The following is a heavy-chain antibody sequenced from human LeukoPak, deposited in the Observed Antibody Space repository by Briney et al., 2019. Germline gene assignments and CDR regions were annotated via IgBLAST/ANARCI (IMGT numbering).Heavy chain of an antibody. CDR1: GYTFTSYG. CDR2: ISAYNGNI. V-gene: IGHV1-18*01. D-gene: IGHD5-18*01. Sequence: GASVEVSCKASGYTFTSYGISWVRQAPGQGLEWMGWISAYNGNINYAQKLQGRVTMTTDTSTSTAYMQLRSLRSDDTAMYYCARDRRGYSYGYFDYWGQGTLVTVSS. J-gene: IGHJ4*02. CDR3: ARDRRGYSYGYFDY.